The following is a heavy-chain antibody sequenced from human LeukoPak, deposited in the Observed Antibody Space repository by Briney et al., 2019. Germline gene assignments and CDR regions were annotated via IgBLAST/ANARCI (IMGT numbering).Heavy chain of an antibody. CDR2: INHSGST. V-gene: IGHV4-34*01. Sequence: SETLSLTCAVYGGSFSGYYWSWIRQPPGKGPEWIGEINHSGSTNYNPSLKSRVTISVDTSKNQFSLKLSSVTAADTAAYYCARSRGIYYDSSGYYDYWGQGTLVTVSS. CDR3: ARSRGIYYDSSGYYDY. J-gene: IGHJ4*02. CDR1: GGSFSGYY. D-gene: IGHD3-22*01.